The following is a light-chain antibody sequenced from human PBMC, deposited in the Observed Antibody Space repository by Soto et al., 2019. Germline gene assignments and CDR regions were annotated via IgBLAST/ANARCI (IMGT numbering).Light chain of an antibody. CDR3: QHYGSSPREVT. CDR1: QSVNSHY. J-gene: IGKJ2*01. Sequence: EIVLMQSPGTLSLSPGEGATLSCRASQSVNSHYLAWYRQKPGQAPRVLIFDTSRRATGVPDRFSGSGSGTDFTLTISRLEPDDFAVYYCQHYGSSPREVTFGQGTKVDIK. V-gene: IGKV3-20*01. CDR2: DTS.